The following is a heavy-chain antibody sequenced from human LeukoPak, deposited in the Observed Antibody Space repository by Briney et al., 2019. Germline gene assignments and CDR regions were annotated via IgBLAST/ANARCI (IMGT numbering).Heavy chain of an antibody. Sequence: PSETLSLTCTVSGGSISSYYWSWIRQPAGKGLEWIGRIYTSGSTNYNPSLKSRVTMSVDTSKNQFSLKLSSVTAADTAVYYCARERLEYDFWSGYYKGLDVWGKGTTVTVSS. V-gene: IGHV4-4*07. D-gene: IGHD3-3*01. CDR2: IYTSGST. CDR1: GGSISSYY. CDR3: ARERLEYDFWSGYYKGLDV. J-gene: IGHJ6*04.